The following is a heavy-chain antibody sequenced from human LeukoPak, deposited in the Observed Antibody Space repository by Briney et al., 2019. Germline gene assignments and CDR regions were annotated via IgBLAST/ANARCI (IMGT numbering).Heavy chain of an antibody. J-gene: IGHJ3*02. D-gene: IGHD4-23*01. Sequence: RSSETLSLTCIVSGGSISSYHWSWIRQPPGKGLEWIGYIYNSGRTNYNPSLKSRVTISVDTSKNQFSLKLSSVTAADTAVYYCARYDSGNSNDAFDIWGQGTMVTVSS. CDR2: IYNSGRT. CDR3: ARYDSGNSNDAFDI. V-gene: IGHV4-59*01. CDR1: GGSISSYH.